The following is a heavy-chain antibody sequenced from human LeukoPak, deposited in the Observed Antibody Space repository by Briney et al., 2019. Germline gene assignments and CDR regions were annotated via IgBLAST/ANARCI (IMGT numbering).Heavy chain of an antibody. V-gene: IGHV4-59*01. CDR1: GGSISSYY. Sequence: SETLSLTCTVSGGSISSYYWSWIRQPPGKGLEWIGYIYYSGSTNYNPSLKSRVTISVDTSKNQFSLKLSSVTAADTAVYYCARGSYLGGGWPGLFDYWGQGTLVTVSS. J-gene: IGHJ4*02. CDR3: ARGSYLGGGWPGLFDY. D-gene: IGHD6-19*01. CDR2: IYYSGST.